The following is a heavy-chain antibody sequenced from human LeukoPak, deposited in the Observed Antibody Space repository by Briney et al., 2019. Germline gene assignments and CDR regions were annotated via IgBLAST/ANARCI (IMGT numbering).Heavy chain of an antibody. CDR2: INHGGST. CDR3: AGNREVFRSAWYFRRY. V-gene: IGHV4-34*01. J-gene: IGHJ4*02. Sequence: PSETLSLTCAVYGGSFSGYYWSWIRQPPGKGLEWIGEINHGGSTNYNPSLKSRVTISVDTSKNHFSLKLSFVTAADTAVYYCAGNREVFRSAWYFRRYGGRETLVTVSS. D-gene: IGHD6-19*01. CDR1: GGSFSGYY.